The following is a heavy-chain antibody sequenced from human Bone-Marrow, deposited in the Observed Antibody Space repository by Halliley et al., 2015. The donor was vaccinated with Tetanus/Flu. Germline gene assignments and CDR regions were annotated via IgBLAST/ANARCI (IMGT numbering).Heavy chain of an antibody. Sequence: LEWIGYISYSGSINYNPSLKSRVTILGDTSKNQFSLNLISVTAADTAVYYCAGFEHYYYYGMDVWGQGTTVTVSS. D-gene: IGHD3-9*01. J-gene: IGHJ6*02. V-gene: IGHV4-59*01. CDR3: AGFEHYYYYGMDV. CDR2: ISYSGSI.